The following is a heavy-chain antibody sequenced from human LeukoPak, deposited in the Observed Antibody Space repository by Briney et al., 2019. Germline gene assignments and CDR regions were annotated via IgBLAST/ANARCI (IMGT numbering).Heavy chain of an antibody. V-gene: IGHV3-74*01. CDR2: INPVVSAT. J-gene: IGHJ3*02. Sequence: GGSLRLSCAASGFPFSTCWMYWVRQAPGKGLLWVSRINPVVSATAYADSVKGRFTISRDNAKNTLYLQMNSLRAEDTALYYCANLYSDTSFDIWGQGTMVTVSS. CDR1: GFPFSTCW. CDR3: ANLYSDTSFDI. D-gene: IGHD5-12*01.